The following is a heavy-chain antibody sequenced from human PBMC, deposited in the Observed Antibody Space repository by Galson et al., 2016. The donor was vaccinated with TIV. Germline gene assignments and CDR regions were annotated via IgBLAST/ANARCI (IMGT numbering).Heavy chain of an antibody. CDR2: ILPISGQT. D-gene: IGHD2-21*02. Sequence: SVKVSCKASGGSVTSNLGLNWVRQAPGQGLEWLGGILPISGQTNYAQKIQGRVTIPADKSTTTGYMELRSLRSDGTAVHYCAREWPCGGDCYFLDNWGQGTLVTVSS. CDR3: AREWPCGGDCYFLDN. J-gene: IGHJ4*02. V-gene: IGHV1-69*06. CDR1: GGSVTSNLG.